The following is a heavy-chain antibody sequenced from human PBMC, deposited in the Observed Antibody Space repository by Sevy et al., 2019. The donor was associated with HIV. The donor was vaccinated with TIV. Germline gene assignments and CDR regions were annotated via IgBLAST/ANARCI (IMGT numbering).Heavy chain of an antibody. CDR2: TRNKADSYTT. CDR3: ATQAGIAAAGRVFDY. CDR1: GFTFSDHY. V-gene: IGHV3-72*01. J-gene: IGHJ4*02. D-gene: IGHD6-13*01. Sequence: GGSLRLSCAASGFTFSDHYMEWVRQAPGKGLEWVGRTRNKADSYTTEYAASVKVRFTISRDDSKNSLYLQRNSLKTEDTAVYYCATQAGIAAAGRVFDYWGQGTLVTVSS.